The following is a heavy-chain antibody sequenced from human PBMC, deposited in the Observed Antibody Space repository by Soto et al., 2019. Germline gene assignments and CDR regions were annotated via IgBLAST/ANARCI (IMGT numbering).Heavy chain of an antibody. D-gene: IGHD2-2*01. V-gene: IGHV3-23*01. CDR2: ISGSGGST. Sequence: GGSLRLSCAASGLTFSSYAMSWVRQAPGKGLEWVSAISGSGGSTYYADSVKGRFTISRDNSKNTLYLQMNSLRAEDTAVYYCAGALVVVPAARGYWGQGTLVTVSS. CDR3: AGALVVVPAARGY. J-gene: IGHJ4*02. CDR1: GLTFSSYA.